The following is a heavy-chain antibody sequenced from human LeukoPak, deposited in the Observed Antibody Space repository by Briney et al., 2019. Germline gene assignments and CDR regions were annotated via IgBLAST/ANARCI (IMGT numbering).Heavy chain of an antibody. CDR2: IYYSGST. Sequence: PSETLSLTCTVSGGSISSYYWSWILHPPGKGLAWIGYIYYSGSTNYNPSLKSRVTISVDTSKNQFSLKLSSVTAADTAVYYCARDRGQWLLNWFDPWGQGTLVTVSS. D-gene: IGHD6-19*01. CDR3: ARDRGQWLLNWFDP. V-gene: IGHV4-59*01. CDR1: GGSISSYY. J-gene: IGHJ5*02.